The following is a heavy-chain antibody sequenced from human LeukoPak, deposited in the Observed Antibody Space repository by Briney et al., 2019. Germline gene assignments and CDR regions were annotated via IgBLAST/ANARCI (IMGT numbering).Heavy chain of an antibody. CDR2: IYPGDSDT. CDR3: ARGRDCSSTRCYGTDY. J-gene: IGHJ4*02. V-gene: IGHV5-51*01. Sequence: GESLKISCKGSGYSFTNYWIGWVRQMPGKGLEWMGIIYPGDSDTRYSPSFQGQVTISADKSISTAYLQWSSLKASDTAMYYCARGRDCSSTRCYGTDYWGQGTLVTVSS. CDR1: GYSFTNYW. D-gene: IGHD2-2*01.